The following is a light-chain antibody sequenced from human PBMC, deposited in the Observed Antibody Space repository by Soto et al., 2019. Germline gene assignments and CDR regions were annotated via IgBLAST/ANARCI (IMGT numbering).Light chain of an antibody. V-gene: IGKV1-27*01. CDR3: QKYSSVIT. J-gene: IGKJ5*01. CDR2: AAS. CDR1: QGISNF. Sequence: DIQMTQSPSSLSASVGDRVTITCRASQGISNFLAWYQQKPGKVPKLLISAASTLQSGVPSRFSGSGSGTDFPLTITSLQPEDVATYYCQKYSSVITFGQGTRREIK.